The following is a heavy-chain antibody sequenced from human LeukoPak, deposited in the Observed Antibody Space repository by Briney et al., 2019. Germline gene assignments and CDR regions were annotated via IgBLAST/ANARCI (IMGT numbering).Heavy chain of an antibody. Sequence: ASVTVSCKAFGYTFTGYYMHWVRQAPGQGLEWMGWINPNSGGTNYAQKFQGRVTMTRDTSISTAYMELSRLRSDDTAVYYCARDYSAQIAARPPVNWFDPWGQGTLVTVSS. D-gene: IGHD6-6*01. J-gene: IGHJ5*02. CDR3: ARDYSAQIAARPPVNWFDP. CDR1: GYTFTGYY. V-gene: IGHV1-2*02. CDR2: INPNSGGT.